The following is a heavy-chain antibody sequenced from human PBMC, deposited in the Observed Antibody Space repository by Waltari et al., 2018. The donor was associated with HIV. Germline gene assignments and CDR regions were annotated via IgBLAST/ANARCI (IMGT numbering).Heavy chain of an antibody. J-gene: IGHJ4*02. CDR2: LWSDGVEI. CDR1: GFTFSNFA. D-gene: IGHD6-6*01. V-gene: IGHV3-33*01. CDR3: ARGYSSSRWIPLYH. Sequence: QVQLVESGGGVVQPGTSLTLSCAVSGFTFSNFAIHWVRQSPAEGLWWLAVLWSDGVEISYADSVKGRFTSSKDSSQKTVYLHLTSLRAEDTALYYCARGYSSSRWIPLYHWGRGTLVTVSS.